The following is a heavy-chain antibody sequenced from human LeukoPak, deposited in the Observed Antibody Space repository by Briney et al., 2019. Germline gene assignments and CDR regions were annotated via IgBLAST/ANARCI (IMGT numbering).Heavy chain of an antibody. D-gene: IGHD5-18*01. CDR3: ARAVSGYSYGYSSV. J-gene: IGHJ6*02. CDR1: GGSISSSSYY. CDR2: IHHRGST. V-gene: IGHV4-39*07. Sequence: SETLSLTCTVSGGSISSSSYYWGWIRQPPGKGLEWIGEIHHRGSTNYNPSLTSRVTMSVDKSKNQFSLQLSSVTAADTVVYYCARAVSGYSYGYSSVWGQGTTVTVSS.